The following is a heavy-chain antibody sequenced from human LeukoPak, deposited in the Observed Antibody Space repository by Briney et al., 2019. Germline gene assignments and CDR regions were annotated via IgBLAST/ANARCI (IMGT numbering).Heavy chain of an antibody. D-gene: IGHD1-26*01. Sequence: SETLSLTCAVYGGSFSGYYWSWLRQPPGKGPEWIGEINHSGSANYNPSLTSRGTISVDKSKNQFSLTLSSVTTADTAVYYCARGGAFTNFDYWGQGTLVTVSS. CDR3: ARGGAFTNFDY. CDR1: GGSFSGYY. CDR2: INHSGSA. J-gene: IGHJ4*02. V-gene: IGHV4-34*01.